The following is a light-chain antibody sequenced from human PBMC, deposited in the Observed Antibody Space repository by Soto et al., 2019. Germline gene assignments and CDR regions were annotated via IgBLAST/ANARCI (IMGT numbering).Light chain of an antibody. J-gene: IGKJ5*01. CDR1: QGISRW. V-gene: IGKV1-5*01. CDR3: QKFNSYPIN. Sequence: DIQITQSAATLSASVGDRGTITCWASQGISRWLTWYEQKPGKVPKLLIYEASSLESGVPSRFSGSGSGTEFTLTISGLQHDDFATYYCQKFNSYPINCGKGQRREIK. CDR2: EAS.